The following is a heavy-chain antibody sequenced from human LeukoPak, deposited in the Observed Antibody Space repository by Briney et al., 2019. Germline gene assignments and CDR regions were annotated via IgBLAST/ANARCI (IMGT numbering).Heavy chain of an antibody. CDR2: MNPNSGNT. D-gene: IGHD5-12*01. CDR1: GYTFTSYD. Sequence: GASVKVSCKASGYTFTSYDINWVRQATGQGLEWMGWMNPNSGNTGYAQKFQGRVTMTRNTSISTAYMELSSLRSEDTAVYYCARGYSGYDWDLYYGMDVWGQGTTVTVSS. V-gene: IGHV1-8*01. J-gene: IGHJ6*02. CDR3: ARGYSGYDWDLYYGMDV.